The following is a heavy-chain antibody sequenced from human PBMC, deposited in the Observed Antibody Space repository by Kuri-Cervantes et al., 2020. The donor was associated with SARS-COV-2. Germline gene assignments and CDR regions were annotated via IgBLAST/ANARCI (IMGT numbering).Heavy chain of an antibody. V-gene: IGHV3-43D*03. J-gene: IGHJ4*02. CDR3: AAVGAAGTAGFDY. Sequence: GESLKISCAASGFTFSSYWMHWVRQAPGKGLEWVSLISWDGGSTYYADSVKGRFTISRDNSKNSLYLQMNSLRAEDTALYYCAAVGAAGTAGFDYWGQGTLVTVSS. CDR2: ISWDGGST. D-gene: IGHD1-26*01. CDR1: GFTFSSYW.